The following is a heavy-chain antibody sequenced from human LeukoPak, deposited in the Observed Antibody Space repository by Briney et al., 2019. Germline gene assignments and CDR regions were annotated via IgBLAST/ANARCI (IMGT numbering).Heavy chain of an antibody. CDR1: GYTFTGYY. J-gene: IGHJ4*02. CDR3: ARGGGYSSSWYEAY. V-gene: IGHV1-2*02. CDR2: INPNSGGT. Sequence: ASVNVSFKASGYTFTGYYMHWVRQAPGQGLEWMGWINPNSGGTNYAQRFQGRVTMTSDTSISTAYMELSGLRSDDTVLYYCARGGGYSSSWYEAYWGQGTLVTVSS. D-gene: IGHD6-13*01.